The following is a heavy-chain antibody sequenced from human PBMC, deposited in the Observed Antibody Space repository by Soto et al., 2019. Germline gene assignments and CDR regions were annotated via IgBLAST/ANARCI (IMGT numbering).Heavy chain of an antibody. CDR3: ARGGIQLSYAFDY. Sequence: TLSLTCSVSGTSVSNYYWSWIRQPAGKGLEHIGRIYTSGSTSYNPSLKSRVTMSMDTSQTQIYLNLTSVTAADTAVYYCARGGIQLSYAFDYWGQGILVTVSS. CDR2: IYTSGST. D-gene: IGHD5-18*01. CDR1: GTSVSNYY. V-gene: IGHV4-4*07. J-gene: IGHJ4*02.